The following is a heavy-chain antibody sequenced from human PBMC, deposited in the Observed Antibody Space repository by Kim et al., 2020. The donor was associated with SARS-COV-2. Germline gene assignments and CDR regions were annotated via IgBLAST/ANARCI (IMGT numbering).Heavy chain of an antibody. D-gene: IGHD6-6*01. V-gene: IGHV1-2*06. CDR1: GYTFTGYY. J-gene: IGHJ4*02. CDR3: ARVSRFPYEYSSSFGFDY. CDR2: INPNSGGT. Sequence: ASVKVSCKASGYTFTGYYMHWVRQAPGQGLEWMGRINPNSGGTNYAQKFQGRVTMTRDTSISTAYMELSRLRSDDTAVYYCARVSRFPYEYSSSFGFDYWGQGTLVTVSS.